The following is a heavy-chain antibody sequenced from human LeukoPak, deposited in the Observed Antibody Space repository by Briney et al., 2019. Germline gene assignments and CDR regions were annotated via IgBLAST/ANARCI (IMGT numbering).Heavy chain of an antibody. Sequence: PGGSLRLSCAASGFTFSDYYMSWIRQAPGKGLEWVSYISSSGSTIYYADSVKGRFTISRDNAKNSLYLQMNSLGAEDTAVYYCARVYNRITMIVVVYFDYWGQGTLVTVSS. V-gene: IGHV3-11*01. J-gene: IGHJ4*02. CDR3: ARVYNRITMIVVVYFDY. CDR1: GFTFSDYY. CDR2: ISSSGSTI. D-gene: IGHD3-22*01.